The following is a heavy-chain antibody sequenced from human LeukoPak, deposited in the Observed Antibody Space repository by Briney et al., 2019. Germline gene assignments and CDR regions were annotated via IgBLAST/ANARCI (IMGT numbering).Heavy chain of an antibody. Sequence: ASVKVSCKASGGTFSSYAISWVRQAPGQGLEWMGGIIPIFGTANYAQKFQGRVTITTDESTSTAYMELSSLRAEDTAVYFCAREASEYCSDISCYTFDNWGQGTLVTVSS. CDR1: GGTFSSYA. V-gene: IGHV1-69*05. D-gene: IGHD2-2*02. CDR3: AREASEYCSDISCYTFDN. J-gene: IGHJ4*02. CDR2: IIPIFGTA.